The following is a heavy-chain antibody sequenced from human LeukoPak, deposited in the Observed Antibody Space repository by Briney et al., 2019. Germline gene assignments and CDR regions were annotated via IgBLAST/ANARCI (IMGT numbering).Heavy chain of an antibody. CDR3: ARVCSSTSCPPDFYFFDN. Sequence: ASVKVSCKASGYTFTGYYMHWVRQAPGQGLEWMGLINPNSGVTNYAQKFQDRVTMTRDTSISTAYMELSRLRSDDTAVYYCARVCSSTSCPPDFYFFDNWGQGTLVTVSS. V-gene: IGHV1-2*02. CDR2: INPNSGVT. CDR1: GYTFTGYY. J-gene: IGHJ4*02. D-gene: IGHD2-2*01.